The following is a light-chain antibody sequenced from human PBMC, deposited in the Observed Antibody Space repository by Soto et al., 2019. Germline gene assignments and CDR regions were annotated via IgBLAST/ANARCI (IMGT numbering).Light chain of an antibody. V-gene: IGKV3-20*01. CDR3: QQYGGSPQT. CDR2: GAS. Sequence: EIVLTQSPGSLSLSPGERVTLSCRASQTVRSSYLAWYQQKPGQAPRLLIYGASSRAIGIPDRLSGSGSGTDFTLTISRLEPEDFAVFYCQQYGGSPQTFGQGTKVDIK. CDR1: QTVRSSY. J-gene: IGKJ1*01.